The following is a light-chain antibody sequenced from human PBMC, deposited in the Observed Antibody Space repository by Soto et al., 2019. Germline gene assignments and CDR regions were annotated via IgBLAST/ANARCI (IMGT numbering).Light chain of an antibody. CDR2: EVS. CDR3: SSYTTSSTVV. V-gene: IGLV2-14*03. CDR1: SSDVGGYNF. J-gene: IGLJ1*01. Sequence: QSALTQPASVFGRPGQSITISCTGTSSDVGGYNFVSWYQQHPGKAPKLMIYEVSNRPSGVSNRFSGSKSGNTASLTISGLQPEDEADYYCSSYTTSSTVVFGTGTKVTVL.